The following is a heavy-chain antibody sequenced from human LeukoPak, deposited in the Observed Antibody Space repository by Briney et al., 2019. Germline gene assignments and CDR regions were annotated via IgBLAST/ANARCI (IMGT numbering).Heavy chain of an antibody. V-gene: IGHV4-30-2*01. Sequence: PSETLSLTCTVSGGSISSGGYYWSWIRQPPGKGLEWVGYMFHSGSTYYNPSLKSRVTISIDTSKNQFSLKLSSVTAADTAMYYCARFTEGAVAAFDYWGQGTLVTVSS. J-gene: IGHJ4*02. CDR1: GGSISSGGYY. D-gene: IGHD6-19*01. CDR2: MFHSGST. CDR3: ARFTEGAVAAFDY.